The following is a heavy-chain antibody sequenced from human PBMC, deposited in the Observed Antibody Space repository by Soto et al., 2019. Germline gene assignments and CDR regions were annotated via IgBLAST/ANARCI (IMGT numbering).Heavy chain of an antibody. CDR1: GYTFTGYY. J-gene: IGHJ6*02. CDR3: ASWGSSPYYYYGMDA. D-gene: IGHD6-19*01. CDR2: INPNSGGT. Sequence: ASVKVSCKASGYTFTGYYMHWVRQAPGQGLEWMGWINPNSGGTNYAQKFQGRVTMTRDTSISTAYMELSRLRSDDTAVYYCASWGSSPYYYYGMDAWGQGTTVTVSS. V-gene: IGHV1-2*02.